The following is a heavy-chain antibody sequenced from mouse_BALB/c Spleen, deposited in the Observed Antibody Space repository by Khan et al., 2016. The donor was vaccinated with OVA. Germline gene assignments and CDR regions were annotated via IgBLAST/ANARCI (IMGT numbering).Heavy chain of an antibody. J-gene: IGHJ1*01. Sequence: QIQLVQSGPELKKPGETVKISCKASGYTFTNYGMNWVKQAPGKGLKWMGWIHTYTGEPTYADDFKGRFAFSLETSASTAYLQISNLKNEDMATFFCARTYYGYDRYFDVWGAGTTVTVSS. D-gene: IGHD2-9*01. CDR3: ARTYYGYDRYFDV. CDR1: GYTFTNYG. V-gene: IGHV9-1*02. CDR2: IHTYTGEP.